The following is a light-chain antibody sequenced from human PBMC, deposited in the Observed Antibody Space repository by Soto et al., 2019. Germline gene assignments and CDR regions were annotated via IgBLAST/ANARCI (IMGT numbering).Light chain of an antibody. CDR2: GNS. V-gene: IGLV1-40*01. J-gene: IGLJ3*02. CDR3: QSYDTSLSGGV. CDR1: RSNIGAGYD. Sequence: QAVVTQPPSVSGAPGQRVTISCTGSRSNIGAGYDVHWYQQLPGTAPKLLICGNSIRPSGVPDRISGSKSGTSASLAITGLQAEDEADYYCQSYDTSLSGGVFGGGTKLTVL.